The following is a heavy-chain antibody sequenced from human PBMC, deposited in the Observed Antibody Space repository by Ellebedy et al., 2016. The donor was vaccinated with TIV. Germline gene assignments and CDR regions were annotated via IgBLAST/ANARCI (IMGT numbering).Heavy chain of an antibody. CDR3: ARAGVTMVRGVKYYFDY. V-gene: IGHV3-21*01. D-gene: IGHD3-10*01. CDR1: GFTFSSYS. CDR2: ISSSSSYI. J-gene: IGHJ4*02. Sequence: GGSLRLSXAASGFTFSSYSMNWVRQAPGKGLEWVSSISSSSSYIYYADSVKGRFTISRDNAKNSLYLQMNSLRAEDTAVYYCARAGVTMVRGVKYYFDYWGQGTLVTVSS.